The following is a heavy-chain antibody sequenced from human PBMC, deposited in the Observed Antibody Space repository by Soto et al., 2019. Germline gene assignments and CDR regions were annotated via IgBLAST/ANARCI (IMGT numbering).Heavy chain of an antibody. CDR3: ARQDYSTTWYLNY. V-gene: IGHV3-23*01. J-gene: IGHJ4*02. D-gene: IGHD6-13*01. CDR1: GFTFSAYA. CDR2: ISGSAGAT. Sequence: EVQLLESGGGVVQPGGSLRLSCAVSGFTFSAYAMTWVRQAPGKGLEWVSVISGSAGATYYADSVKGRFTISRDNSKNTLYLQMNSLRAEDTAVYYCARQDYSTTWYLNYWGQGTLVTVSS.